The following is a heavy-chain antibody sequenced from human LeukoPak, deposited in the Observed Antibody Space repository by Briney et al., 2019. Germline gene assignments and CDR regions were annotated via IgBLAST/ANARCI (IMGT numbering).Heavy chain of an antibody. CDR2: IYTSGST. J-gene: IGHJ4*02. D-gene: IGHD6-19*01. CDR3: ARVPVAGTRNSLDY. V-gene: IGHV4-61*02. Sequence: SETLSLTCTVSGGSISSGSYYWSWIRQPAGKGLEWIGRIYTSGSTNYNPSLKSRVTISVDTSKNQFSLKLSSVTAADTAVYYCARVPVAGTRNSLDYWGQGTLVTVSS. CDR1: GGSISSGSYY.